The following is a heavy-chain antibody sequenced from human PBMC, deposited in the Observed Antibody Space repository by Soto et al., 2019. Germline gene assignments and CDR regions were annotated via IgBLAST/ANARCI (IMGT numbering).Heavy chain of an antibody. D-gene: IGHD1-1*01. CDR3: VRRHVSTTGLDWFDP. V-gene: IGHV1-3*01. Sequence: GASVKGSFKASGYTFPSCGIHWVRQAPGQRLEWMGWINAANGDTKYSPKFRGRGTSTRETSASTAYMELSSLRSEDTAVYYCVRRHVSTTGLDWFDPWGQGTLVTVSS. CDR2: INAANGDT. J-gene: IGHJ5*02. CDR1: GYTFPSCG.